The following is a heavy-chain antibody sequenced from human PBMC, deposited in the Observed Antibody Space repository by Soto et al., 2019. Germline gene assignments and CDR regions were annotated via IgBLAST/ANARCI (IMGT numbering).Heavy chain of an antibody. CDR1: GGSISSYY. Sequence: SETLSLTCTVSGGSISSYYWSWIRQPAGKGLEWIGRIYTSGSTNYNPSLKSRVTMSVDTSKNQFSLKLSSVTAADTAVYYCARDGYYDSSGYYYPLDYWGQGTLVTVSS. D-gene: IGHD3-22*01. CDR3: ARDGYYDSSGYYYPLDY. CDR2: IYTSGST. V-gene: IGHV4-4*07. J-gene: IGHJ4*02.